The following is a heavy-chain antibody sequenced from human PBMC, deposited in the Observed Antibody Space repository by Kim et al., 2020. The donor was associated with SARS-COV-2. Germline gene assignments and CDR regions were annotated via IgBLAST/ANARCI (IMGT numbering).Heavy chain of an antibody. D-gene: IGHD3-10*01. CDR1: GYTFTSYA. CDR3: ARDLMKMGSTGTFDY. J-gene: IGHJ4*02. CDR2: INAVNGNT. Sequence: ASVKVSCKASGYTFTSYAMHWVRQAPGQRLEWMGWINAVNGNTKYSQKFQGRVTITRDTSASTAYMALDSLGSEDTAVYYCARDLMKMGSTGTFDYWGQGNLVNVSS. V-gene: IGHV1-3*01.